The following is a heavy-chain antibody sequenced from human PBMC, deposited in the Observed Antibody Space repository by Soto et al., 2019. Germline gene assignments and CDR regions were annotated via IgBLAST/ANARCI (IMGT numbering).Heavy chain of an antibody. D-gene: IGHD6-13*01. Sequence: QVQLQESGPGLVKPSQTLSLTCTVSGGSISSGGYYWSWIRQHPGKGLEGIGYIYYSGSTYYNPSLNSRVTISVDTSKNPFSLKLSSVTAADTAVYYCARDFEIAAAGAYYYGMDVWGQGTTVTVSS. V-gene: IGHV4-31*03. CDR1: GGSISSGGYY. CDR2: IYYSGST. J-gene: IGHJ6*02. CDR3: ARDFEIAAAGAYYYGMDV.